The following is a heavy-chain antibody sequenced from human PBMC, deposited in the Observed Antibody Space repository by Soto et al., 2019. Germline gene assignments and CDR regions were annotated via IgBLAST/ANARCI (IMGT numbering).Heavy chain of an antibody. CDR2: IYPSDSDT. J-gene: IGHJ6*03. D-gene: IGHD3-3*01. V-gene: IGHV5-51*01. Sequence: PGESLKISCKGSGYSFTSYWIGWVRQMPGKGLEWMGIIYPSDSDTRYSPSFQGQVTISADKSISTAYLQWSSLKASDTAMYYCAREVWSGPEPPNYYMDVWGKGTTVTVSS. CDR3: AREVWSGPEPPNYYMDV. CDR1: GYSFTSYW.